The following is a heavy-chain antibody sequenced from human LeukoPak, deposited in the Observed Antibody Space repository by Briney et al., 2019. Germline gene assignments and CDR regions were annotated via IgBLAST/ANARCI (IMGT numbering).Heavy chain of an antibody. CDR2: IIPIFGTA. D-gene: IGHD3-16*01. CDR3: AREGGIRVPTAFDY. J-gene: IGHJ4*02. CDR1: GGTFSSYA. Sequence: GASVKVSCKASGGTFSSYAISWVRQAPGQGLEWMGGIIPIFGTANYAQKFQGRVTITADESTSTAYMELSSLRSEDTAVYYCAREGGIRVPTAFDYGGKGTLFTAPS. V-gene: IGHV1-69*13.